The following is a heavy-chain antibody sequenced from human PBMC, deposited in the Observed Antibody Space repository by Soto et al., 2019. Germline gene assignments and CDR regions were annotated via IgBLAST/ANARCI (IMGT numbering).Heavy chain of an antibody. D-gene: IGHD6-19*01. Sequence: GGSLRLSCVASGFDFNTYGMHWVRQAPGKGLEGVALIWYDGSNKEYGDSVKGRFTVSRDNSRNTVYLQMNGVRAEDTAVYYCARHFYPSGGDHGLDVWGQGTMVTVSS. J-gene: IGHJ6*02. CDR2: IWYDGSNK. CDR1: GFDFNTYG. CDR3: ARHFYPSGGDHGLDV. V-gene: IGHV3-33*01.